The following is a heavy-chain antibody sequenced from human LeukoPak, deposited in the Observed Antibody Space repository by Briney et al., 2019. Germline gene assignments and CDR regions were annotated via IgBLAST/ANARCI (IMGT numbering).Heavy chain of an antibody. CDR3: YGSGTYWDFDY. Sequence: PGGSLRLSCAASGFTFSSYAMSWVRQAPGKGLEWVSAISGSGGSTYYADFAKGRFTISRDNSKNTLYLKKNSLRVEDTAVYYCYGSGTYWDFDYWGQGALVTVSS. CDR2: ISGSGGST. D-gene: IGHD3-10*01. CDR1: GFTFSSYA. V-gene: IGHV3-23*01. J-gene: IGHJ4*02.